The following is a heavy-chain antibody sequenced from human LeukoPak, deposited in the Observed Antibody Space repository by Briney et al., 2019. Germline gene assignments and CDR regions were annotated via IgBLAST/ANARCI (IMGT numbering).Heavy chain of an antibody. D-gene: IGHD2-21*02. CDR2: INPNSGGT. J-gene: IGHJ4*02. Sequence: ASVKVSCKASGYTFTGYYMHWVRQAPGQGLEWMGWINPNSGGTNYAQKFQGRVTMTRDTSISTAYMELSRLRSDDTAGYYCARGPSLGVVTAILACDYWGQGTLVTVSS. CDR1: GYTFTGYY. CDR3: ARGPSLGVVTAILACDY. V-gene: IGHV1-2*02.